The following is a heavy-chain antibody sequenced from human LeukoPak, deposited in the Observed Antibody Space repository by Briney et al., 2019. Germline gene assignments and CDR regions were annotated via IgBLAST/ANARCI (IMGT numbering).Heavy chain of an antibody. D-gene: IGHD3-16*01. CDR2: TSGSGGST. CDR1: GFTFSSYN. Sequence: GGSLRLSCAASGFTFSSYNMNWVRQAPGKGLEWVSATSGSGGSTYYADSVKGRFTISRDNSKNTLYLQMNSLRAEDTAVYYCAKDDNYIRFLSWGQGTLVTVSS. J-gene: IGHJ5*02. CDR3: AKDDNYIRFLS. V-gene: IGHV3-23*01.